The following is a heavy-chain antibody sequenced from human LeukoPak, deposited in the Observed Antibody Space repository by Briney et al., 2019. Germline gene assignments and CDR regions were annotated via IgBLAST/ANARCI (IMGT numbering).Heavy chain of an antibody. V-gene: IGHV5-51*01. D-gene: IGHD3-22*01. CDR2: VYSDDSDA. CDR1: GYTSTTYW. J-gene: IGHJ4*02. Sequence: GESLKISCKGSGYTSTTYWIAWVRQMPGKGLEFMGIVYSDDSDARYGPSFQGQVTISADKSINTAYLQRSSLEASDTAIYYCARRNGRSGFFDYWGQGTLVTVSS. CDR3: ARRNGRSGFFDY.